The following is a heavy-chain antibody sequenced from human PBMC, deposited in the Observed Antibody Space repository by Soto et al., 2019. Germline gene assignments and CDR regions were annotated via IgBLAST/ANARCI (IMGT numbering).Heavy chain of an antibody. CDR2: IIPMLTVT. CDR3: SIGSWSAETFDI. J-gene: IGHJ3*02. D-gene: IGHD2-2*01. CDR1: GGTFNTYT. V-gene: IGHV1-69*02. Sequence: VHLVQSGAEVKTPGSSVKVSCKAAGGTFNTYTLIWVRQAPGHGLEWMGRIIPMLTVTNSAQKFQGRVTLTADKSTGTAFMELTSPRSDDTAIYYCSIGSWSAETFDIWGQGTMVIVSS.